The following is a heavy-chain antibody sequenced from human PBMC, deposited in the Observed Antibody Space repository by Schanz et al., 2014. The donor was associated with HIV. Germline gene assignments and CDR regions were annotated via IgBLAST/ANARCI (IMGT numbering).Heavy chain of an antibody. J-gene: IGHJ4*02. CDR3: ARDPLSLAADKGPFDY. V-gene: IGHV3-33*01. CDR1: GFTFSSYA. D-gene: IGHD6-13*01. Sequence: QVQLVESGGSVVQPGRSLRLSCAASGFTFSSYAMHWVRQAPGKGLEWVAVIWFDGTNKFYADSGKGRFTISRDNSKNTLYLQMNSLRADDTAVYYCARDPLSLAADKGPFDYWGQGTLVTVSS. CDR2: IWFDGTNK.